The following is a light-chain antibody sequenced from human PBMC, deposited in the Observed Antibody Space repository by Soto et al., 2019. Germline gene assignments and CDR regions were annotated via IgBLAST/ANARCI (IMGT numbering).Light chain of an antibody. Sequence: EIVLTQAPGTFSLSPGERTTLSCRACQCVSSSYLALYQQNPGQAPRLLISGASSRATCIPDRFSGSGSATDFTLTISRLEPEDFAVYYCQQYGSSPWTFGQGTKVDIK. V-gene: IGKV3-20*01. CDR1: QCVSSSY. CDR3: QQYGSSPWT. CDR2: GAS. J-gene: IGKJ1*01.